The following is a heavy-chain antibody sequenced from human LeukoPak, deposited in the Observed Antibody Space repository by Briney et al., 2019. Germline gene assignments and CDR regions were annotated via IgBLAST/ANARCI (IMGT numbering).Heavy chain of an antibody. Sequence: QSGGSLRLSCAASGFTFSSYWMSWVRQAPGKGLEWVANIKQDGGEKYYVDSVKGRFTISRDNSKTSLYLQMNSLRTEDTALYYCAKDQGASGWGAFDYWGQGTLVTVSS. CDR1: GFTFSSYW. CDR3: AKDQGASGWGAFDY. V-gene: IGHV3-7*05. J-gene: IGHJ4*02. CDR2: IKQDGGEK. D-gene: IGHD6-19*01.